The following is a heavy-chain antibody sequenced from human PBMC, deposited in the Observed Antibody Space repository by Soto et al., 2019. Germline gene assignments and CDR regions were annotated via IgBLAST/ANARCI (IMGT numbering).Heavy chain of an antibody. J-gene: IGHJ5*02. V-gene: IGHV4-61*01. Sequence: QVQLQESGPGLVKPSETLSLTCTVSGGSVSSGSYYWSWIRQPPGKGLEWIGYIYYSGSTNYNPSLKSRVTISVDTSKNQFSLKLSSVTAADTAVYYCARGGYCSGGSCHHPDWFDPWGQGTLVTVSS. CDR1: GGSVSSGSYY. CDR3: ARGGYCSGGSCHHPDWFDP. D-gene: IGHD2-15*01. CDR2: IYYSGST.